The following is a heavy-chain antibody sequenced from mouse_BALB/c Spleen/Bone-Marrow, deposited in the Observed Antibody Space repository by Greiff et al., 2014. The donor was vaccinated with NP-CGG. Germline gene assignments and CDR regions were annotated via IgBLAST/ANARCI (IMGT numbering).Heavy chain of an antibody. J-gene: IGHJ4*01. V-gene: IGHV1-15*01. CDR2: IDPETGGT. D-gene: IGHD2-2*01. CDR3: TREGIYFGYDVPMDY. CDR1: GYKFTDYE. Sequence: QVHVKQSGAELVRPGASVTLSCKASGYKFTDYEMHWVKQTPVHGLEWIGSIDPETGGTAYNQSFKGKATLTADRSSTTAYMELRSLTSEDSAVYYCTREGIYFGYDVPMDYWGQGTSVTVSS.